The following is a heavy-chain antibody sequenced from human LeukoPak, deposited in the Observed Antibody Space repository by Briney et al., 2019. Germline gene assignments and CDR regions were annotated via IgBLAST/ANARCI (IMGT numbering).Heavy chain of an antibody. CDR1: GGTFNSYV. CDR2: IIPVFGTP. V-gene: IGHV1-69*05. Sequence: ASVKVSCKASGGTFNSYVISWVRQAPGQGLEWMGGIIPVFGTPKYAQKFQGRVSITKDESTSTAYMELSSLSSEDTAVYYCATAEEGGMDVWGQGTTVTVSS. J-gene: IGHJ6*02. D-gene: IGHD2-15*01. CDR3: ATAEEGGMDV.